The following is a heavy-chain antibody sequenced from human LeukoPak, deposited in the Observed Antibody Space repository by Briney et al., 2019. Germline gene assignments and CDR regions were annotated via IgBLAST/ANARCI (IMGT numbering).Heavy chain of an antibody. V-gene: IGHV3-7*03. CDR1: GFTFSSYW. CDR2: MNQDGSEK. CDR3: ARGGELLRPADY. J-gene: IGHJ4*02. Sequence: PGGSLRLSCAVSGFTFSSYWMSWVRQAPEKGLEWVANMNQDGSEKYYVDSVKGRFTISRDNAKNSLYLQMNNLRAEDTAVYYCARGGELLRPADYWGQGTLVTVSS. D-gene: IGHD3-22*01.